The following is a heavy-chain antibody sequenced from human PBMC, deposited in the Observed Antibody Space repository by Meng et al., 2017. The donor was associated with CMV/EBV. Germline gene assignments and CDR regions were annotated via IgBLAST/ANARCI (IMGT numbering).Heavy chain of an antibody. CDR2: ISVYKGDT. Sequence: ASVKVSCKASGYVFTSYDINWVRQAPGQGLEWLGWISVYKGDTNYAQKVQGRVTLTADTSTSTAYMELRDLRSDDTAVYYCARSRVGAWTWFDPWGQGTLVTVSS. CDR3: ARSRVGAWTWFDP. D-gene: IGHD1-26*01. CDR1: GYVFTSYD. V-gene: IGHV1-18*01. J-gene: IGHJ5*02.